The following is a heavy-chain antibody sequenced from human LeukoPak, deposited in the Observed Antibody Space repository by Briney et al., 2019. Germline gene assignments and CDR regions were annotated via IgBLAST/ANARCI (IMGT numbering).Heavy chain of an antibody. D-gene: IGHD5-24*01. J-gene: IGHJ4*02. V-gene: IGHV5-51*01. CDR3: ARHLRGDDYRHLDY. Sequence: GESLKISXKASGYPFTSYWIGWLRQMPGKGLEWKGIIFPHDSSIIYSPSFQGQVTISADKSISTAYLQWTSLKASDTAMYYCARHLRGDDYRHLDYWGQGTLVSVSS. CDR1: GYPFTSYW. CDR2: IFPHDSSI.